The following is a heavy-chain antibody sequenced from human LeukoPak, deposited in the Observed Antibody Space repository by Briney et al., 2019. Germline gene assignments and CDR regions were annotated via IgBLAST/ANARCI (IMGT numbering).Heavy chain of an antibody. J-gene: IGHJ4*02. V-gene: IGHV4-59*01. D-gene: IGHD6-19*01. CDR1: GGSISGFY. CDR2: IHYSGST. CDR3: AASIAVAGQDY. Sequence: SETLSLTCTVSGGSISGFYWRWIRQSPWKGLDLIGFIHYSGSTNYNPSLKSRVTISVDTSKNQFSLKLSSVTAADTAVYYCAASIAVAGQDYWGQGTLVTVSS.